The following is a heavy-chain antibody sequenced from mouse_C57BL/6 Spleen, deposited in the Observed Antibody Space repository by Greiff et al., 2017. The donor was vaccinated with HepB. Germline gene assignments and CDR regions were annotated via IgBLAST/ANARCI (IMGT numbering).Heavy chain of an antibody. J-gene: IGHJ4*01. CDR2: FYPGSGSI. V-gene: IGHV1-62-2*01. Sequence: QVHVKQSGAELVKPGASVKLSCKASGYTFTEYTIHWVKQRSGQGLEWIGWFYPGSGSIKYNEKFKDKATLTADKSSSTVYMELSRLTSEDSAVYFCARHEGYDGYSYYAMDYWGQGTSVTVSS. CDR3: ARHEGYDGYSYYAMDY. CDR1: GYTFTEYT. D-gene: IGHD2-3*01.